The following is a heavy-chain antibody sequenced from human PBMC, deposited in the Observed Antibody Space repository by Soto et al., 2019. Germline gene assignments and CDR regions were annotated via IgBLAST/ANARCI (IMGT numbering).Heavy chain of an antibody. Sequence: SETLSLTCTVSGGSISSYYWSWIRQPPGKGLEWIGYIYYSGSTNYNPSLKSRVTISVDTSKNQFSLKLSSVTAADTAVYYCARNDYGDYDVSHYFDYWGQGTLVTVSS. V-gene: IGHV4-59*01. CDR2: IYYSGST. J-gene: IGHJ4*02. D-gene: IGHD4-17*01. CDR1: GGSISSYY. CDR3: ARNDYGDYDVSHYFDY.